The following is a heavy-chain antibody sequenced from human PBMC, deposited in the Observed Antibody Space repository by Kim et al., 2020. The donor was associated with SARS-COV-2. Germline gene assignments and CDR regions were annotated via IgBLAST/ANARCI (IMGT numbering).Heavy chain of an antibody. Sequence: ASVKVSCKASGYTFTGYYMHWVRQAPGQGLEWMGWINPNSGGTNYAQKFQGRVTMTRDTSISTAYMELSRLRSDDTAVYYCARGGIVVVPAAIATGHYYGMIVWGQGTTVTVSS. CDR1: GYTFTGYY. CDR2: INPNSGGT. D-gene: IGHD2-2*01. CDR3: ARGGIVVVPAAIATGHYYGMIV. V-gene: IGHV1-2*02. J-gene: IGHJ6*02.